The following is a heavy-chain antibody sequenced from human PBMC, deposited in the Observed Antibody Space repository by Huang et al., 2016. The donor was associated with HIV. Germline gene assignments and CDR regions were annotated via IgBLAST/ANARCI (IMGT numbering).Heavy chain of an antibody. CDR1: GFTFNKYV. CDR2: SSIRGGSK. D-gene: IGHD2-15*01. V-gene: IGHV3-23*01. J-gene: IGHJ4*02. CDR3: AKDRTVVVEDYFDY. Sequence: EVQLLESGGGLVQPGGSLRLSCAASGFTFNKYVMSWVRQAPGKGLEWVSTSSIRGGSKSYAETVKGRFTISRDNSENTLDLQMNSLTAEDTAVYYCAKDRTVVVEDYFDYWGQGTLVTVSS.